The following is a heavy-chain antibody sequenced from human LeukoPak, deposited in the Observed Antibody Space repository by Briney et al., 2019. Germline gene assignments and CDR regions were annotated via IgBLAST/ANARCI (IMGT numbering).Heavy chain of an antibody. CDR3: ASSYWRQTDAFDI. CDR1: GDSVSSNSAA. J-gene: IGHJ3*02. V-gene: IGHV6-1*01. D-gene: IGHD3-3*01. CDR2: TYYRSKWYN. Sequence: SQTLSLTCAISGDSVSSNSAAWNWIRQSPSRGLEWLGRTYYRSKWYNDYAVSVKGRITINPDTSKNQFSPQLNSVTPEDTAVYYCASSYWRQTDAFDIWGQGTMVTVSS.